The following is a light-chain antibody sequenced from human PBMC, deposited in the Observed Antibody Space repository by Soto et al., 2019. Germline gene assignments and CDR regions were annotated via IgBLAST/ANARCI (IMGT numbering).Light chain of an antibody. CDR1: QSVLYGSKKKNT. Sequence: DIVMTQSPDSLAVSLGERATINCNSSQSVLYGSKKKNTLAWYKQKPGQPPKLLIYWASTRESGVPDRFSGSGSGTDFTLTISSLQAEDVAVYYCQQYYSTPLTFGGGTKVEIK. CDR2: WAS. V-gene: IGKV4-1*01. CDR3: QQYYSTPLT. J-gene: IGKJ4*01.